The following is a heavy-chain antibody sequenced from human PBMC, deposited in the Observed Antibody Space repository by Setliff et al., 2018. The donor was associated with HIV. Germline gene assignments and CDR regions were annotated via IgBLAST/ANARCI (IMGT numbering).Heavy chain of an antibody. CDR2: IYYSGST. CDR1: GGSISSSSYY. CDR3: ARYFDWFSYGMDV. Sequence: ETLSLTCTVSGGSISSSSYYWGWIRQPPGKGLEWIGSIYYSGSTYYNPSLKSRVTISVDTSKNQFSLKLSSVTAADTAVYYCARYFDWFSYGMDVWGQGTTVTV. J-gene: IGHJ6*02. V-gene: IGHV4-39*07. D-gene: IGHD3-9*01.